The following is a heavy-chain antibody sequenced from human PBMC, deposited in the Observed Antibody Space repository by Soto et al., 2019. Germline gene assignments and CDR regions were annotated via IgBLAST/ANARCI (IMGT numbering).Heavy chain of an antibody. J-gene: IGHJ4*02. CDR1: GFTFSSFS. CDR3: TRESHVSFDY. CDR2: ISSDGSNQ. Sequence: QVQLVESGGGVVQPGMSLRLSCATSGFTFSSFSMHWVRQAPGKGLEWVAVISSDGSNQYYADSVKGRFTISRDNSKNTLYLQMSSLRAEDTARYYCTRESHVSFDYWGQGTLVTVSS. V-gene: IGHV3-30-3*01.